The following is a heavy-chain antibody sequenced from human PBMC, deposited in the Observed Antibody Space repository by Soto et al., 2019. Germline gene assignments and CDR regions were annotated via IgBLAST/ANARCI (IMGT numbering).Heavy chain of an antibody. CDR3: ARDKDRLQLGGNYYYILDV. V-gene: IGHV1-69*12. CDR1: GGAFRNSA. Sequence: QVQLVQSGAEVKKPGSSVKISCKASGGAFRNSAISWVRQAPGQGLEWMGGIMPIFRTPDYAQKFQGRVIITADESTSTAYMELSGLKSDDTALYYCARDKDRLQLGGNYYYILDVWGQGTTVTVSS. D-gene: IGHD5-12*01. CDR2: IMPIFRTP. J-gene: IGHJ6*02.